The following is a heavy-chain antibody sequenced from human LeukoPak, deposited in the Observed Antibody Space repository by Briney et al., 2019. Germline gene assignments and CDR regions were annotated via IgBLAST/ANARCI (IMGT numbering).Heavy chain of an antibody. D-gene: IGHD2-2*01. CDR1: GFTFSSYA. V-gene: IGHV3-23*01. CDR2: ISGSGGST. CDR3: ARERGYCSSTSCPGHDAFDI. J-gene: IGHJ3*02. Sequence: GGSLRLSCAASGFTFSSYAMSWVRQAPGKGLEWVSAISGSGGSTYYADSVKGRFTISRDNSKNTLYLQMNSLRAEDTAVYYCARERGYCSSTSCPGHDAFDIWGQGTMVTVSS.